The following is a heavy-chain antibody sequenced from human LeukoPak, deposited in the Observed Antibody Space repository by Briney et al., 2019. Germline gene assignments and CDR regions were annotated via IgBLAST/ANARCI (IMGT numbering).Heavy chain of an antibody. V-gene: IGHV3-53*01. Sequence: GSLTLSCAASGFTVNRTYMTWVRPAPGKGLEWVSVIFSGGDTYYADSVKGRFTISRDNSKNTLYLQINSLRAEDTVVYYCASRPSELIRDYWGQGTLVTV. CDR2: IFSGGDT. CDR1: GFTVNRTY. J-gene: IGHJ4*02. CDR3: ASRPSELIRDY. D-gene: IGHD3-10*01.